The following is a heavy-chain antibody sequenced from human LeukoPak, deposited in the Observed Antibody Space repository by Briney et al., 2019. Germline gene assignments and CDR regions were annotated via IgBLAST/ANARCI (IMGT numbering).Heavy chain of an antibody. J-gene: IGHJ4*02. CDR3: TTAWYGSGSYYFDY. Sequence: PGGPLRLSCAASGFTFSNAWMSWVRHAPGKGLEWVGRIKSKTDGGTTDYSAPVRGRSTISRDDTKHTLYLQMNSLKAEDTAVYYCTTAWYGSGSYYFDYWGQGTLVTVSS. D-gene: IGHD3-10*01. CDR1: GFTFSNAW. V-gene: IGHV3-15*01. CDR2: IKSKTDGGTT.